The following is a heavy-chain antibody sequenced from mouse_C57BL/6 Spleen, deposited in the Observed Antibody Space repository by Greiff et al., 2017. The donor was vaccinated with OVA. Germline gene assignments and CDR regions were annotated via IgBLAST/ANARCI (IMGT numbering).Heavy chain of an antibody. D-gene: IGHD2-4*01. CDR3: ARRGLRRNYFDY. CDR1: GYTFTDYN. J-gene: IGHJ2*01. V-gene: IGHV1-18*01. Sequence: EVKLMESGPELVKPGASVKIPCKASGYTFTDYNMDWVKQSHGKSLEWIGDINPNNGGTIYNQKFKGKATLTVDKSSSTAYMELRSLTSEDTAVYYCARRGLRRNYFDYWGQGTTLTVSS. CDR2: INPNNGGT.